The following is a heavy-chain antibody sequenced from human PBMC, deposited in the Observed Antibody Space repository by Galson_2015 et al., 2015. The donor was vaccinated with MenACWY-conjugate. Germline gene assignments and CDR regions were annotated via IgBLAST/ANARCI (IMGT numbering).Heavy chain of an antibody. J-gene: IGHJ4*02. D-gene: IGHD5-12*01. CDR2: ISYDGSNK. CDR3: AKDISGGYSAYDYYFDY. Sequence: SLRLSCAASGFTFSSFGMHWVRQAPGTGLEWVAVISYDGSNKYYADSVKGRFTISRDNSKNTLYLQMNSLRAEDTAVYYCAKDISGGYSAYDYYFDYWGQGTLVTVSS. V-gene: IGHV3-30*18. CDR1: GFTFSSFG.